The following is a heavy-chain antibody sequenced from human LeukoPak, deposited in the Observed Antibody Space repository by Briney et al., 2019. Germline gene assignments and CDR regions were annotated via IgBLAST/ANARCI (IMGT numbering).Heavy chain of an antibody. V-gene: IGHV4-59*12. CDR3: ASSSTVTTSGRYFQH. J-gene: IGHJ1*01. D-gene: IGHD4-17*01. CDR1: GGSISSYY. CDR2: IYYSGST. Sequence: PSETLSLTCTVSGGSISSYYWSWIRQPPGKGLEWIGYIYYSGSTNYNPSLKSRVTISVDTSKNQFSLKLSSVTAADTAVYYCASSSTVTTSGRYFQHWGQGTLVTVSS.